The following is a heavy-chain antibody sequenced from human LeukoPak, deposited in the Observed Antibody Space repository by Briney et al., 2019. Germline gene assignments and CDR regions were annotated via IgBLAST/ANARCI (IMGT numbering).Heavy chain of an antibody. Sequence: GGSLRLSCAASGFTFSSYGMYWVRQAPGKGLEWVAFIRYDGSNKYYADSVKGRFTISRDNAKNSLHLQMNSLRAEDTAVYYCARGGGNSGDFDYWGQGTLVTVSS. J-gene: IGHJ4*02. D-gene: IGHD4-23*01. V-gene: IGHV3-30*02. CDR1: GFTFSSYG. CDR3: ARGGGNSGDFDY. CDR2: IRYDGSNK.